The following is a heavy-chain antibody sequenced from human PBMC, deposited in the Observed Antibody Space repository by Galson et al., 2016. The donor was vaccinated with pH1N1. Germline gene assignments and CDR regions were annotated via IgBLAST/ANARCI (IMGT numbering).Heavy chain of an antibody. CDR3: AMVPRGEFLYYMDV. J-gene: IGHJ6*03. CDR2: IYYSGST. Sequence: LTCTVSGGSISSGGYYWSWIRQHPGKGLEWIGYIYYSGSTYYNPSLKSRVTISVDTSKNQFSLKLSSVTAADTAVYYCAMVPRGEFLYYMDVWGKGTTVTVSS. V-gene: IGHV4-31*03. CDR1: GGSISSGGYY. D-gene: IGHD3-16*01.